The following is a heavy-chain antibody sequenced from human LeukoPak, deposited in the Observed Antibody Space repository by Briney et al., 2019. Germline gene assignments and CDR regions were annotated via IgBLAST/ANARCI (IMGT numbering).Heavy chain of an antibody. V-gene: IGHV3-30-3*01. J-gene: IGHJ4*02. D-gene: IGHD2-2*01. Sequence: PGGSLRLSCAASGFTFSSYAIHWVRQAPGKGLEWVAVISSDGNKKYYADSVTGRFTISRDNSKNTLYLQMNSLRAEDTAVYYCAKVEYPIDYWGQGTLVTVSS. CDR3: AKVEYPIDY. CDR1: GFTFSSYA. CDR2: ISSDGNKK.